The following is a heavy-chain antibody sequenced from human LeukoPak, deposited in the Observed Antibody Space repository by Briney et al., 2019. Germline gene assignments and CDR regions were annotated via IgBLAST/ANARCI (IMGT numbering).Heavy chain of an antibody. CDR3: ARVSPNTVTTLQYFDY. D-gene: IGHD4-17*01. CDR2: ISSSGSTI. V-gene: IGHV3-48*03. CDR1: GFTFSSYE. J-gene: IGHJ4*02. Sequence: GGSLRLSCAASGFTFSSYEMNWVRQAPGKGLEWVSYISSSGSTIYYADSVKGRFTISRDNAKNSLYLQMDSLTAEDTAVYYCARVSPNTVTTLQYFDYWGQGTLVTVSS.